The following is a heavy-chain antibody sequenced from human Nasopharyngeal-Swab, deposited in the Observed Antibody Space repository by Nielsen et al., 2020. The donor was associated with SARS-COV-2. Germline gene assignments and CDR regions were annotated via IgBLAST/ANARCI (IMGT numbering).Heavy chain of an antibody. CDR1: GYSFANYW. CDR2: IYPGNSDT. V-gene: IGHV5-51*01. J-gene: IGHJ4*02. Sequence: GESLKISCIGFGYSFANYWIGWVRQMPGKGLEWMGSIYPGNSDTRYSPAFHGRVTISADKSINTSYLQWTSLKASDTAMYYCARGPSGWLQLELDYWGQGTLVTVSS. D-gene: IGHD5-24*01. CDR3: ARGPSGWLQLELDY.